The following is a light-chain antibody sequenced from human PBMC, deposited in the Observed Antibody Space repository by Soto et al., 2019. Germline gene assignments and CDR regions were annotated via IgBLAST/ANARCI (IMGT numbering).Light chain of an antibody. CDR1: SSNIGSNN. Sequence: QSVLTQPPSASGTPGQRVTISCSGSSSNIGSNNVNWYQQLPGTAPKLLIYSNSQRPSGVPDRVSGSKSGTSASLAISGLQSEDEADYYCAAWDDSLNGPVFGGGTKLTVL. J-gene: IGLJ3*02. CDR2: SNS. CDR3: AAWDDSLNGPV. V-gene: IGLV1-44*01.